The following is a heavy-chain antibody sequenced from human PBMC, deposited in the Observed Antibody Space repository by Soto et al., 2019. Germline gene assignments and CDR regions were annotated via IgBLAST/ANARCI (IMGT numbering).Heavy chain of an antibody. J-gene: IGHJ4*02. CDR2: IIPIFGTA. CDR3: ASGDDYYDSSGYYHAY. D-gene: IGHD3-22*01. CDR1: GGTFSSYA. Sequence: QVQLVQSGAEVKKPGSSVKVSCKASGGTFSSYAISWVRQAPGQGLEWMGGIIPIFGTANYAQKFQGRVTITADETTRTGYMELSSLRSEDTSVYDGASGDDYYDSSGYYHAYWGQGTLVTVSS. V-gene: IGHV1-69*01.